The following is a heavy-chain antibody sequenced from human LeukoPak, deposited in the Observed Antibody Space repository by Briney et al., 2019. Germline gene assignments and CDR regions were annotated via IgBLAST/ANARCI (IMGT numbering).Heavy chain of an antibody. J-gene: IGHJ4*02. CDR1: GFTFSSYE. D-gene: IGHD3-22*01. CDR2: ISSSGSTI. Sequence: PGGSLRLSCAASGFTFSSYEMNWVRQAPGKGLEWVSYISSSGSTIYYADSVKGRFTISRDNAKNSLYLQMNSLRAEDTAVYYCARVYYDSSGYLYYFDYWGQGTLVTVSS. CDR3: ARVYYDSSGYLYYFDY. V-gene: IGHV3-48*03.